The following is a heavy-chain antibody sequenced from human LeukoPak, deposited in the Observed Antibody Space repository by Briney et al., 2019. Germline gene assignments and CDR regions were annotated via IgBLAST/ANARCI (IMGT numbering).Heavy chain of an antibody. CDR3: ARIARSYYGWFDP. CDR2: IYYSGST. J-gene: IGHJ5*02. D-gene: IGHD1-26*01. Sequence: TSETLSLTCTVSGGSLSAYYWSWIRQPPGKGLEWIGYIYYSGSTNYNPSLKSRVTISVDTSKNQFSLKLTSVTAADTAVYYCARIARSYYGWFDPWGQGTLVTVSS. CDR1: GGSLSAYY. V-gene: IGHV4-59*01.